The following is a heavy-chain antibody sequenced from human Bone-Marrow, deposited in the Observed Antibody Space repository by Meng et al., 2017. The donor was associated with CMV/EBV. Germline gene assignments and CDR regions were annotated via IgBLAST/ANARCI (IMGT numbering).Heavy chain of an antibody. D-gene: IGHD3-9*01. CDR3: ARGYYYILTGYSFDAFDI. CDR1: GYTFTGYY. V-gene: IGHV1-2*02. Sequence: ASVKVSCKASGYTFTGYYMHWVRQAPGQGLEWMGWINPNSGGTNYAQKFQGRVTMTRDTSISTAYMELSRLRSDDTAVYYCARGYYYILTGYSFDAFDIWGQGTMVTVSS. CDR2: INPNSGGT. J-gene: IGHJ3*02.